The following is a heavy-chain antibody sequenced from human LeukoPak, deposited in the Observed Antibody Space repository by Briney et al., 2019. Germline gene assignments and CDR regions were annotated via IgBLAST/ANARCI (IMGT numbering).Heavy chain of an antibody. CDR2: ISGSGSTI. Sequence: KPGGSLRLSCAASGFTFSDYYMSWIRQAPGKGLEWVSYISGSGSTIYYADSVKGRFTISRDNAKNSLYLQMNSLRAEDTAVYYCARPILTGYHDAFDIWGQGTMVTVPS. CDR1: GFTFSDYY. J-gene: IGHJ3*02. D-gene: IGHD3-9*01. CDR3: ARPILTGYHDAFDI. V-gene: IGHV3-11*01.